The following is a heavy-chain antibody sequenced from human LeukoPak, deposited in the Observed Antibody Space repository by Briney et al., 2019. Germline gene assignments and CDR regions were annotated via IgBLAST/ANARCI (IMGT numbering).Heavy chain of an antibody. J-gene: IGHJ4*02. D-gene: IGHD3-22*01. CDR3: ARSADSSGYFREITLYYFDY. CDR1: GFTFSDFY. CDR2: ISNSGSTI. Sequence: GGSLRLSCAASGFTFSDFYMTWIRQAPGKGLEWVSYISNSGSTIYYADSVKGRSTISRDNAKNSLYLQMNSLRAEDTAVYYCARSADSSGYFREITLYYFDYWGQGTLVTVSS. V-gene: IGHV3-11*01.